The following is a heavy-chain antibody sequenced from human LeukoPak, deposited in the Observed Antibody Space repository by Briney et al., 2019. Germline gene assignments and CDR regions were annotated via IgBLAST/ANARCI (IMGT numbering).Heavy chain of an antibody. CDR2: LYYSGST. Sequence: SETLSLTXTVSGGSISSYYWSWIRQPPGKGLEWIGYLYYSGSTYYNPSLKSRVTISLDTSKNQFSLKLSSVTAADTAVYYCARYVWGSYPTFEDYWGQGTLVTVSS. V-gene: IGHV4-59*01. CDR1: GGSISSYY. D-gene: IGHD3-16*02. J-gene: IGHJ4*02. CDR3: ARYVWGSYPTFEDY.